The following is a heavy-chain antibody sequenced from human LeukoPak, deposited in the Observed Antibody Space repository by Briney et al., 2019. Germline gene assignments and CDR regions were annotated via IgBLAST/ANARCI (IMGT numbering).Heavy chain of an antibody. CDR3: GSGPVGTTVP. CDR2: ISGSGGST. J-gene: IGHJ5*02. CDR1: GFTVSSNY. V-gene: IGHV3-23*01. Sequence: GGSLRLSCAASGFTVSSNYMSWVRQAPGKGLEWVSAISGSGGSTYYADSVKGRFTISRDNSKNTLYLQMNSLRAKDTAVYYCGSGPVGTTVPWGQGTLVTVSS. D-gene: IGHD1-1*01.